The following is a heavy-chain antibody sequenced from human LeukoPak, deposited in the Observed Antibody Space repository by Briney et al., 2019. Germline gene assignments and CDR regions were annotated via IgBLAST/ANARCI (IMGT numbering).Heavy chain of an antibody. CDR3: ARRFGDDAFDI. CDR1: GFTFSSYG. CDR2: IWYDGSNK. Sequence: GGSLRLSCAASGFTFSSYGMHWVRQAPGKGLEWVAVIWYDGSNKHYTDSVKGRFTISRDNSKNTLNLQMNSLRAEDTAVYYCARRFGDDAFDIWGQGTVVTVSS. V-gene: IGHV3-33*01. D-gene: IGHD3-10*01. J-gene: IGHJ3*02.